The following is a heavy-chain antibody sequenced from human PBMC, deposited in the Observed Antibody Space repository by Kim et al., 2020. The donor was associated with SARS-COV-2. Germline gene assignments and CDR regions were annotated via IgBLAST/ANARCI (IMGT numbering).Heavy chain of an antibody. D-gene: IGHD4-17*01. CDR2: DESEK. CDR3: ARGTTVDY. J-gene: IGHJ4*02. Sequence: DESEKHCVDSGKGRFTISRDNAKNSLYLEMTSLGADDTAVYFCARGTTVDYWGQGTLVTVSS. V-gene: IGHV3-7*04.